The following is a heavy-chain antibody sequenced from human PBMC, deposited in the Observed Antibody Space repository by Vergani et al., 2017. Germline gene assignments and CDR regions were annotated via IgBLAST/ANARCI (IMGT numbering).Heavy chain of an antibody. CDR3: AHRPPYSRSWYPWFDP. V-gene: IGHV2-5*01. D-gene: IGHD6-13*01. CDR2: IYWNDDK. CDR1: GFSLSTRGVG. Sequence: QITLKESGPTLVKPPQTLTLTCTFSGFSLSTRGVGVGWIRKPPGKALEWLALIYWNDDKRYSPSLKSRLTITKYTSKNQVVLTMTNMDPVDTATYYCAHRPPYSRSWYPWFDPWGQGTLVTVSS. J-gene: IGHJ5*02.